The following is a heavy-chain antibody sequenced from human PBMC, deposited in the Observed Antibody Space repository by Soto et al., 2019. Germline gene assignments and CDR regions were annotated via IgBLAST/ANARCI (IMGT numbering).Heavy chain of an antibody. CDR3: ARKLPLRNDAFDI. J-gene: IGHJ3*02. Sequence: PGESLKISCKGSGYSFTSYWIGWVRQMPGKGLEWMGIIYPGDSDTRYSPSFQGQVTISADKSISTAYLQWSSLKASDTAMYYCARKLPLRNDAFDIWGQGTMVTVSS. CDR2: IYPGDSDT. CDR1: GYSFTSYW. D-gene: IGHD1-7*01. V-gene: IGHV5-51*01.